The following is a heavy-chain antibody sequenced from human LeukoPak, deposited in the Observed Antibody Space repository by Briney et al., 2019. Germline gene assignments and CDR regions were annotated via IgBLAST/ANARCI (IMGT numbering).Heavy chain of an antibody. CDR1: GFTFTSYA. J-gene: IGHJ4*02. Sequence: GGSLRLSCAASGFTFTSYAMSWVRQAPGKGLEWVSAISGSGGSTYHADSVKGRFTISRDNSKNTLYLQMNSLRAEDTAVCYCAKMGVVAARPGTFDYWAREPWSPSPQ. CDR3: AKMGVVAARPGTFDY. CDR2: ISGSGGST. D-gene: IGHD6-6*01. V-gene: IGHV3-23*01.